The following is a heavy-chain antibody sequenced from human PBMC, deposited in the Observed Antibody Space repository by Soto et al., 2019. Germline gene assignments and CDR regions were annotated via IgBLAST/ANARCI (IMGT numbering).Heavy chain of an antibody. Sequence: QLQLQESGPGLVKPSETLSLTCTVSGGSISSSSYYWGWIRQPPGKGLEWIGSIYYSGSTYYNPSVKSRVTISVDTSKNQFSLKLSSVTAADTAVYYCARARYSSGWYLFDYWGQGTLVTVSS. CDR3: ARARYSSGWYLFDY. J-gene: IGHJ4*02. CDR2: IYYSGST. CDR1: GGSISSSSYY. D-gene: IGHD6-19*01. V-gene: IGHV4-39*01.